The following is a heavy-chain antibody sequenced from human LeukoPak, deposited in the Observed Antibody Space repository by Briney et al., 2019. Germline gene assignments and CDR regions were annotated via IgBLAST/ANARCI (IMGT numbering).Heavy chain of an antibody. D-gene: IGHD3-10*01. CDR3: ASSGSGSYYKSPAFKYYYYGMDV. Sequence: SETLSLTCTVSGGSISGGDYYWSWIRQPPGKGLEWNGYIYYSGSTYYNPSLKSRVTISVDTSKNQFSLKLSSVTAADTAVYYCASSGSGSYYKSPAFKYYYYGMDVWGQGTTVTVSS. V-gene: IGHV4-30-4*01. CDR2: IYYSGST. J-gene: IGHJ6*02. CDR1: GGSISGGDYY.